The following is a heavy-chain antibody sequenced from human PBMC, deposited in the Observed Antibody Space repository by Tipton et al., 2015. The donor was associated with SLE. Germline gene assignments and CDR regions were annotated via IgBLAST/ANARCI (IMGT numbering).Heavy chain of an antibody. CDR2: INTGGGT. CDR3: ARKTAYCSGADCYIDAFDI. CDR1: GGSITSSSYF. V-gene: IGHV4-39*07. D-gene: IGHD2-15*01. J-gene: IGHJ3*02. Sequence: TLSLTCTVSGGSITSSSYFWGWIRQSPGKGLEWIGNINTGGGTYRNPSLMSRVTISVDTSKTQFSLKLTSVTAADTAVYYCARKTAYCSGADCYIDAFDIWGQGTMVIVSS.